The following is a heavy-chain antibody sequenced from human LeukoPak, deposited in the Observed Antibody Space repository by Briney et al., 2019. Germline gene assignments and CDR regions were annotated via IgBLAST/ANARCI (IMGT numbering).Heavy chain of an antibody. CDR2: IYESGGT. Sequence: SETLSLTCTVSGGSISEYYWSWIRQSPGKGLEWIGYIYESGGTNYNPSLRSRVTISLDTSKTQVSLKVTSLTAVDAAVYYCARDRAAFYYASGLAYWGQGIPVTVSS. V-gene: IGHV4-59*01. CDR3: ARDRAAFYYASGLAY. CDR1: GGSISEYY. D-gene: IGHD3-10*01. J-gene: IGHJ4*02.